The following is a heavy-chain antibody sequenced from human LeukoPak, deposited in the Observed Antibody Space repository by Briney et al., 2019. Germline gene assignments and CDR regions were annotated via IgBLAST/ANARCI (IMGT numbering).Heavy chain of an antibody. CDR3: AADRGGWYY. CDR1: GFTFSNYL. D-gene: IGHD6-19*01. J-gene: IGHJ4*02. V-gene: IGHV3-74*01. Sequence: GGSLRLSCAASGFTFSNYLMHWVRQAPREGLVWVSRITADGTHIIYADPVKGRFTMSRDNAKNTLYLQMISLRAGDTAVYYCAADRGGWYYWGQGTLVTVSS. CDR2: ITADGTHI.